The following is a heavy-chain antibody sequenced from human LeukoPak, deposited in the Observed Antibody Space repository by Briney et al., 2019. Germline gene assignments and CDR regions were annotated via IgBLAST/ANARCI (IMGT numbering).Heavy chain of an antibody. CDR2: ISSSGSTI. D-gene: IGHD2-2*01. Sequence: PGGSLRLSCAASGFTFSSYEMNWVRQAPEKGLEWVSYISSSGSTIYYADPVKGRFTISRDNAKNSLYLQMNSLRAEDTAVYYCEGSSTRYNWFDPWGQGTLVTVSS. J-gene: IGHJ5*02. CDR3: EGSSTRYNWFDP. V-gene: IGHV3-48*03. CDR1: GFTFSSYE.